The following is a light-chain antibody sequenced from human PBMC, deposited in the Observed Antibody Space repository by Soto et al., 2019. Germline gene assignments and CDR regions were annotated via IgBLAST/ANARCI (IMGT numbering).Light chain of an antibody. CDR3: QQYDSFSKT. V-gene: IGKV1-5*01. CDR1: QSIRSW. Sequence: DVQMTKTPSTLSASVGDRVTITCRASQSIRSWLAWYQQKPGKAPQLLIYDASNLESGVPSRFSGSGSGTEFTLTISSLQPDDFATYYCQQYDSFSKTFGRGTKVDIK. J-gene: IGKJ1*01. CDR2: DAS.